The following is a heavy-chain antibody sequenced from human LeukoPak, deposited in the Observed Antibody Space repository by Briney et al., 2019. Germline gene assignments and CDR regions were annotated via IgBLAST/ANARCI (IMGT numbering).Heavy chain of an antibody. Sequence: SGTLSLTCTVSGGSISSYYWSWIRQPPGKGLEWIAYISDMGSINYNPSLKSRVTISLDTSKNQFSLKLSSVTAADTAVYYCAGHHPRNTVDFWGQGTLVTVSS. CDR3: AGHHPRNTVDF. V-gene: IGHV4-59*08. D-gene: IGHD2-8*02. CDR1: GGSISSYY. J-gene: IGHJ4*02. CDR2: ISDMGSI.